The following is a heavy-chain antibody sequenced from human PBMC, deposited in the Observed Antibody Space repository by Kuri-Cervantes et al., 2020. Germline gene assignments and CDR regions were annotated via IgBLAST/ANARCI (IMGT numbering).Heavy chain of an antibody. CDR1: GGSFSGYY. CDR2: INHSGST. Sequence: SETLSLTCAVYGGSFSGYYWSWIRQPPGKGLEWIGEINHSGSTNYNPSLKSRVTISVDTSKNQFSLKLSSVTAADTAVYYCARGGLVDTAMVHSPVADYWGQGTLVTVSS. V-gene: IGHV4-34*01. CDR3: ARGGLVDTAMVHSPVADY. J-gene: IGHJ4*02. D-gene: IGHD5-18*01.